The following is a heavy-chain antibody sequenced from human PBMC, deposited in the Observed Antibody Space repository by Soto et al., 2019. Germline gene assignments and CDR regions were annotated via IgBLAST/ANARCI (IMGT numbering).Heavy chain of an antibody. CDR2: ISAYNGDT. CDR3: ARMVRGSNIDYYHYMDV. Sequence: QVQLVQSGAEVKKPGASVKVSCKASGYTFTSHGISWVRQAPGQGLEWMGWISAYNGDTNYAQKIQGRVTVTTDTSKSTAYMELRSLRSEDTAVYYCARMVRGSNIDYYHYMDVWGKGTTVTVSS. CDR1: GYTFTSHG. J-gene: IGHJ6*03. V-gene: IGHV1-18*01. D-gene: IGHD3-10*01.